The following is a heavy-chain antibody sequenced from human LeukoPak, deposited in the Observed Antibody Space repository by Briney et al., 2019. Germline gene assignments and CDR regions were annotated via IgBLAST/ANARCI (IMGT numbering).Heavy chain of an antibody. D-gene: IGHD3-3*01. J-gene: IGHJ4*02. CDR3: ARNRTGPLRSVYYDSFPH. Sequence: GRSLRLSCAASGFTFSSYGMHWVRQAPGKGLEWVAVISYDGSNKYYADSVKGRFTISRDNSKNTLYLQMNSLRAEDTAVYYCARNRTGPLRSVYYDSFPHGAQGPLVTVPS. V-gene: IGHV3-30*03. CDR1: GFTFSSYG. CDR2: ISYDGSNK.